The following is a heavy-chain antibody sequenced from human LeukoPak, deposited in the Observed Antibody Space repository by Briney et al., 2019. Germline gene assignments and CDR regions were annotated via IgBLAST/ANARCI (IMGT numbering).Heavy chain of an antibody. CDR1: GFTFSSYW. V-gene: IGHV3-7*03. CDR2: IKQDGSEK. CDR3: ARWSYYDSSGYYSKRPAYFDL. D-gene: IGHD3-22*01. J-gene: IGHJ2*01. Sequence: GGSLRLSCAASGFTFSSYWMSWVRQAPGKGLEWVANIKQDGSEKYYVDSVKGRFTISRDNAKNSLYLQMNSLRAEDTAVYYCARWSYYDSSGYYSKRPAYFDLWGRGTLVTVSS.